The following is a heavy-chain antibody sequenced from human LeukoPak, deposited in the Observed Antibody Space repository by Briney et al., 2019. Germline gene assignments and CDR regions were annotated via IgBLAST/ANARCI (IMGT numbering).Heavy chain of an antibody. V-gene: IGHV4-34*01. CDR3: ARGATGRVDY. Sequence: PSETLSLTCAVYGGSFSGYYWSWIRQPPGKGLEWIGEINHSGSTNYNPSLKSRVTISVDTSKNQFSLELSSVTAADTAVYYCARGATGRVDYWGQGTLVTVSS. D-gene: IGHD1-1*01. CDR1: GGSFSGYY. J-gene: IGHJ4*02. CDR2: INHSGST.